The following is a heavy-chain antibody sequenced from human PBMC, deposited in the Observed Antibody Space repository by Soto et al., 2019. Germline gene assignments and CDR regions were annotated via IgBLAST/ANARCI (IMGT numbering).Heavy chain of an antibody. J-gene: IGHJ6*02. CDR2: IKSITDGGTT. V-gene: IGHV3-15*01. CDR3: CTSDGFYYYAMDV. CDR1: GFTFSNTW. D-gene: IGHD2-21*02. Sequence: PGGSLRLSCAASGFTFSNTWMSWVRQAPGKGLEWVGRIKSITDGGTTDYAAPVKGRFTISRDDSKNTLFLQVNGLKTEDTAVYYCCTSDGFYYYAMDVWGQGTTVTVSS.